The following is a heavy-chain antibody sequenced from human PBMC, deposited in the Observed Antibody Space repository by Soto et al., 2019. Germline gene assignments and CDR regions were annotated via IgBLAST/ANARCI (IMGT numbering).Heavy chain of an antibody. CDR1: GFTFSSYA. J-gene: IGHJ5*02. CDR2: ISGSGGST. CDR3: ATYPVVCSSNSCPDWLDP. D-gene: IGHD2-2*01. V-gene: IGHV3-23*01. Sequence: GGSLRLSCAASGFTFSSYAMSWVRQAPGKGLEWVSAISGSGGSTYYADSVKGRFTISRDNSKNTLYLQLNSLRAEDTAVYYCATYPVVCSSNSCPDWLDPWGQGTLVTVSS.